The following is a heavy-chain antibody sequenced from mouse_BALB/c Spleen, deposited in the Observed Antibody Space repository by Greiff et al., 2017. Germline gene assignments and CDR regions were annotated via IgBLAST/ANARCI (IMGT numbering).Heavy chain of an antibody. Sequence: VKLMESGPGLVAPSQSLSITCTVSGFSLTGYGVNWVRQPPGKGLEWLGMIWGDGSTDYNSALKSRLSISKDNSKSQVFFKMNSLQADDTAIYYCARMVDSMDYWGQGTSVTVSS. CDR2: IWGDGST. CDR1: GFSLTGYG. J-gene: IGHJ4*01. V-gene: IGHV2-6-7*01. CDR3: ARMVDSMDY. D-gene: IGHD1-1*02.